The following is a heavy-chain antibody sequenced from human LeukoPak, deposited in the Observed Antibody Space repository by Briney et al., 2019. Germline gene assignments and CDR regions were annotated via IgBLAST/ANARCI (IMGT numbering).Heavy chain of an antibody. J-gene: IGHJ4*02. Sequence: ASVKVSCKASGYTFTSYYMHWVRQAPGQGLEWMGIINPIGGSTIYAQKFQGRVTMTRDTSTSTVYMELSSLRSEDTAVYYCARSGVGRSGWYDWGQGTLVTVSS. CDR1: GYTFTSYY. CDR2: INPIGGST. CDR3: ARSGVGRSGWYD. V-gene: IGHV1-46*01. D-gene: IGHD6-19*01.